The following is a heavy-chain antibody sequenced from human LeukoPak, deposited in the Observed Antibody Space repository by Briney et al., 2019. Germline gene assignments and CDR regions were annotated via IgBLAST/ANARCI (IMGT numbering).Heavy chain of an antibody. CDR2: IRYDGSNK. Sequence: PGGSLRLSCAASGFTFSSYGMHCVRQAPGKGLEWVAFIRYDGSNKYYADSVKGRFTISRDNSKNTLYLQMNSLRAEDTAVYYCAKASSNYYDSSGDYFDYWGQGTLVTVSS. V-gene: IGHV3-30*02. D-gene: IGHD3-22*01. CDR1: GFTFSSYG. CDR3: AKASSNYYDSSGDYFDY. J-gene: IGHJ4*02.